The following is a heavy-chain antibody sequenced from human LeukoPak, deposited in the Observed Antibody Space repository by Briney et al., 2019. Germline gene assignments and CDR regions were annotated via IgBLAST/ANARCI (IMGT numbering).Heavy chain of an antibody. CDR3: ARGLGYCTNGVCSNFDY. Sequence: GGSLRLSCAASGFTFSSYGMHWVRQAPGKGLEWVAIIWYDGSNKYYADSVKGRFTISRDNSKNTLYLQMNSLRAEDTAVYYCARGLGYCTNGVCSNFDYWGQGTLVTVSS. CDR1: GFTFSSYG. V-gene: IGHV3-33*01. CDR2: IWYDGSNK. J-gene: IGHJ4*02. D-gene: IGHD2-8*01.